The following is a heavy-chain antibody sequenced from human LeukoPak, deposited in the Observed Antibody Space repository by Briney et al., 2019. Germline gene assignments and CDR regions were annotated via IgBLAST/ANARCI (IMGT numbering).Heavy chain of an antibody. Sequence: PGGSLRLSCTASGFTFSNHGMHWVRQAPGKGLEWVAFIRYDGSNKYYADSVKGRFTISRDNSKNTLYLQMNSLRAEDTAVYYGAKVWLLGDSSGGSADYWREGTLATVSS. CDR3: AKVWLLGDSSGGSADY. CDR1: GFTFSNHG. CDR2: IRYDGSNK. V-gene: IGHV3-30*02. D-gene: IGHD3-22*01. J-gene: IGHJ4*02.